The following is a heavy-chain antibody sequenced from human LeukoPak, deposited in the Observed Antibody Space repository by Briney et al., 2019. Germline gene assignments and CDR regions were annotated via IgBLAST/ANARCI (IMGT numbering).Heavy chain of an antibody. CDR1: GYSFTSYW. CDR2: IYPGDSDT. Sequence: GESLKISCKGSGYSFTSYWIDWVRQMPGKGLEWMGIIYPGDSDTGYSPSFQGQVTISADKSTSTAYLQWSSLKASDTAMYYCARQGYSSNWWGAWNAFDNWGQGTMVTVSS. V-gene: IGHV5-51*01. CDR3: ARQGYSSNWWGAWNAFDN. D-gene: IGHD6-13*01. J-gene: IGHJ3*02.